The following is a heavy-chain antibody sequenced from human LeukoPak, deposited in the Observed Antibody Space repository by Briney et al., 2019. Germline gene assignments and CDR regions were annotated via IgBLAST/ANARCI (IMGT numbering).Heavy chain of an antibody. CDR3: ARGYDYVWGSHRALGY. J-gene: IGHJ4*02. D-gene: IGHD3-16*02. CDR2: IYCSGST. V-gene: IGHV4-59*01. CDR1: GGSISSYY. Sequence: SETLSLTCTVSGGSISSYYWSWIRQPPGKGLEWIGYIYCSGSTNYSPSLKSRVTISVDTSKNQFSLKLSSVTAADTAVYYCARGYDYVWGSHRALGYWGQGTLVTVSS.